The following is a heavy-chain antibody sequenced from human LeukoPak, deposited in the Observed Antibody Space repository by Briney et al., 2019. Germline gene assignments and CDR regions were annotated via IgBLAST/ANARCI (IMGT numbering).Heavy chain of an antibody. J-gene: IGHJ4*02. Sequence: GGSLRPSCTASGFPFIDYSMNWVRQAPGKGLEWISYIGISSGNTKYADSVKGRFTISTDNTTNSLYLQMNSLRVEDTAVYYCARDHNYAFDNWGQGTLVSVSS. CDR3: ARDHNYAFDN. CDR1: GFPFIDYS. CDR2: IGISSGNT. D-gene: IGHD1-1*01. V-gene: IGHV3-48*04.